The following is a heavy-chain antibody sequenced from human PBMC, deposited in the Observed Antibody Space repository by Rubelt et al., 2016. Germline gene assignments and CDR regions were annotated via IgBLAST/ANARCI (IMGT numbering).Heavy chain of an antibody. V-gene: IGHV5-10-1*03. D-gene: IGHD3-10*01. CDR3: ERVPGSGSSEINWFDP. CDR2: IDPSCSYT. Sequence: EVQLVQSGAEVKKPGESLRISCKGSGYSFTSYWISWVRQMLGKGLEWMGRIDPSCSYTNYNPPCTGNVTTVADKSISTVYLQWSRLKATDTAMNYCERVPGSGSSEINWFDPWGQGTLVTVSS. J-gene: IGHJ5*02. CDR1: GYSFTSYW.